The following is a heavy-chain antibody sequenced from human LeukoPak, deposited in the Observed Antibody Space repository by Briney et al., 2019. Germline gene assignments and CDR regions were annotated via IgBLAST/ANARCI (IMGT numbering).Heavy chain of an antibody. D-gene: IGHD2-15*01. J-gene: IGHJ4*02. CDR2: ISYDGSNK. CDR3: ARGGRYCSGGSCYYYFDY. V-gene: IGHV3-30-3*01. CDR1: GFTFSSYT. Sequence: GGSLRLSCAASGFTFSSYTIHWVRQAPGKGLEWVAVISYDGSNKYYADSVKGRFTISRDNSKNTLYLQMNSLRAEDTAVYYCARGGRYCSGGSCYYYFDYWGQGTLVTVSS.